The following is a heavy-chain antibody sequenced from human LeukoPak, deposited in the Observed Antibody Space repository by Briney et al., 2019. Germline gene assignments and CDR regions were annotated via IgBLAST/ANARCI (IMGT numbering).Heavy chain of an antibody. V-gene: IGHV3-74*01. J-gene: IGHJ4*02. Sequence: GGSLRLSCAACGLTFSSYWMHWVGQAAGKGLVWVSRINSDGSSTSYADSVKGRFTISRDNAKNTLYLQMNSLRAEDTAVYYCARALYSSSWYEDYWGQGTLVTVSS. D-gene: IGHD6-13*01. CDR3: ARALYSSSWYEDY. CDR1: GLTFSSYW. CDR2: INSDGSST.